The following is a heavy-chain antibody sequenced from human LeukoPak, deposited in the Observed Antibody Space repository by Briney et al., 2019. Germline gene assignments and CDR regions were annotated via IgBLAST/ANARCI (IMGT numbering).Heavy chain of an antibody. CDR3: ARVVFGEDSPHFDY. V-gene: IGHV1-69*06. D-gene: IGHD3-10*01. J-gene: IGHJ4*02. Sequence: ASVKVSCKASGGTFSSYAISWVRQAPGQGLEWMGGIIPIFGTANYAQKFQGRVTITADKSTSTAYMELSSLRSEDTAVYYCARVVFGEDSPHFDYWGQGTLVTVSS. CDR1: GGTFSSYA. CDR2: IIPIFGTA.